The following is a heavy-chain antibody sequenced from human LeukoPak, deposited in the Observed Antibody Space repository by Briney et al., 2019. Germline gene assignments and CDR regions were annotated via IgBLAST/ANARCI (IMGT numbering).Heavy chain of an antibody. Sequence: PGRSLRLSCAASGFTFSSYGMHWVRQAPGKGLEGVAVIWYDGSNKYYADSVKGRFTISRDNSKNTLYLQMNSLRAEDTAVYYSAMWIQVWKFDYWGQGTLVTVSS. CDR3: AMWIQVWKFDY. J-gene: IGHJ4*02. CDR2: IWYDGSNK. CDR1: GFTFSSYG. D-gene: IGHD5-18*01. V-gene: IGHV3-33*01.